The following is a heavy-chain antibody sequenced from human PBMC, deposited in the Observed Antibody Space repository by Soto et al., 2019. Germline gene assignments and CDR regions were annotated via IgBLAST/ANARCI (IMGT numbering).Heavy chain of an antibody. D-gene: IGHD4-4*01. CDR2: IYDSGST. CDR1: GGSISSGAYY. Sequence: NPSETLSLTCTVSGGSISSGAYYWSWIRQHPGKGLEWIGYIYDSGSTYYNPSLKSRVTISVDTSKNQFSLKLSSVTAADTAVYYCARDRDSNFHSFDYWGQGTLVTVSS. J-gene: IGHJ4*02. CDR3: ARDRDSNFHSFDY. V-gene: IGHV4-31*03.